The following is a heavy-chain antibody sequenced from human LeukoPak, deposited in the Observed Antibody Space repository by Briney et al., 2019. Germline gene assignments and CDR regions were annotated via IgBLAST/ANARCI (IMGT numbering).Heavy chain of an antibody. CDR3: APNGDGSGSYSDY. CDR1: GFTFSRYA. V-gene: IGHV3-23*01. D-gene: IGHD3-10*01. Sequence: GGSLRLSCAASGFTFSRYAMLWLRQPPGKGLAWVSAISGSGGSTYYADSVKGRFTISRDNSKNTLYLQMDSLRAEDTAVYYCAPNGDGSGSYSDYWGQGTLVTVSS. CDR2: ISGSGGST. J-gene: IGHJ4*02.